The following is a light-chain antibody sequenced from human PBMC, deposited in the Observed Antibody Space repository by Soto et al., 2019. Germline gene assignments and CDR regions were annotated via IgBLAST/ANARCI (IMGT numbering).Light chain of an antibody. CDR2: GAS. Sequence: EIVLTQSPGILSLSPGERAALSYGASQSISSSFLAWYQQKPGQAPRLLIYGASSRATGIPDRFSGTGSETDFTLTISRLEPEDFAVYYCQQYDNSPITFGQGTRLVMK. J-gene: IGKJ5*01. V-gene: IGKV3-20*01. CDR1: QSISSSF. CDR3: QQYDNSPIT.